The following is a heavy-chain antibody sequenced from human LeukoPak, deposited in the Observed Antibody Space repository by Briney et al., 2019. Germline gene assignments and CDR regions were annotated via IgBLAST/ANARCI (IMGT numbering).Heavy chain of an antibody. D-gene: IGHD3-3*01. CDR2: IYTSGST. V-gene: IGHV4-4*09. Sequence: PSETLSLTCTISSYSISSSYYWSWIRQPPGKGLEWIGYIYTSGSTNYNPSLKRRVTISVDTSKNQFSLKLSSVTAADTAVYYCARLNSGYDFWSGSLYYYMDVWGKGTTVTVSS. CDR1: SYSISSSYY. J-gene: IGHJ6*03. CDR3: ARLNSGYDFWSGSLYYYMDV.